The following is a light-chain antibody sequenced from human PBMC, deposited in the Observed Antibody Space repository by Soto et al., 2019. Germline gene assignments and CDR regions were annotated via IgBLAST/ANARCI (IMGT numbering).Light chain of an antibody. CDR1: MRDVGAYNL. V-gene: IGLV2-14*01. CDR3: SSNAGSNNLV. J-gene: IGLJ2*01. Sequence: QSVLTQPASVSGSAGQSITISCSGTMRDVGAYNLVSWYQQHPGTAPKLIIYEVRNRPSGISSRFSGSRSGNTASLTVSGLQAEDEADYYCSSNAGSNNLVFGGGTKVTVL. CDR2: EVR.